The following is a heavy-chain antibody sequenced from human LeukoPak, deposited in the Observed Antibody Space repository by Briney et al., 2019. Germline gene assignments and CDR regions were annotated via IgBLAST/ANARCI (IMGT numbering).Heavy chain of an antibody. CDR3: ARIIQGRSRDSDSSGYYRDAFDI. Sequence: SGPTLVNPTQTLTLTCTFSGFSLSTSGMCVSWIRQPPGKALEWLALIDWDDDKYYSTSLKTRLTISKDTSKNQVVLTMTNMDPVDTATYYCARIIQGRSRDSDSSGYYRDAFDIWGQGTMVTVSS. J-gene: IGHJ3*02. CDR1: GFSLSTSGMC. D-gene: IGHD3-22*01. V-gene: IGHV2-70*01. CDR2: IDWDDDK.